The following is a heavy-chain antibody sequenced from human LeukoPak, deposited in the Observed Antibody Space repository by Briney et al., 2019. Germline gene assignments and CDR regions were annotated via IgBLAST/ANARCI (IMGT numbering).Heavy chain of an antibody. CDR1: GCIFTTYY. CDR2: INPSSSNT. CDR3: ARDPDYYGSGSQSRNYFDY. Sequence: ASVKVSCKASGCIFTTYYMHWVRQAPGQGFEWMGVINPSSSNTNYAQKFQGRVTMTRDTSTSTVYMELTSLRSEDTAVYYCARDPDYYGSGSQSRNYFDYWGQGTLVTVSS. D-gene: IGHD3-10*01. V-gene: IGHV1-46*01. J-gene: IGHJ4*02.